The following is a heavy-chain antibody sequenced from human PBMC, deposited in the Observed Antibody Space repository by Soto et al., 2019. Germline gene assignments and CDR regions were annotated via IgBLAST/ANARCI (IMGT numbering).Heavy chain of an antibody. J-gene: IGHJ4*02. V-gene: IGHV3-30-3*01. CDR1: GFTFSSYA. CDR2: ISYDGSNK. D-gene: IGHD6-13*01. CDR3: ARGFRIQGIAAAADY. Sequence: GGSLRLSCAASGFTFSSYAMHWVRQAPGKGLEWVAVISYDGSNKYYADSVKGRFTISRDNSKNTLYLQMNSLRAEDTAVYYCARGFRIQGIAAAADYWGQGTLVTVSS.